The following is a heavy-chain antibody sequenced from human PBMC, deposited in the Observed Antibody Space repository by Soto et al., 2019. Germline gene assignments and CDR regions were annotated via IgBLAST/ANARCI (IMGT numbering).Heavy chain of an antibody. CDR3: AKLPRSGAQQYYYGMDT. D-gene: IGHD6-19*01. V-gene: IGHV3-30*18. CDR1: GFTFSNFG. J-gene: IGHJ6*04. CDR2: ISQDENIK. Sequence: QVQLVESGGTVIQPGRSLILSCAASGFTFSNFGMHWVRQAPGTGLEWVAVISQDENIKAYTDSVKGRFSISRDNSKNTLYQQTNSPKPEDTAVYYCAKLPRSGAQQYYYGMDTRSKGNTVTDTS.